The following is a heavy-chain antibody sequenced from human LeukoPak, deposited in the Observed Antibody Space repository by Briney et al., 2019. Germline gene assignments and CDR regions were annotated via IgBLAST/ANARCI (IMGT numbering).Heavy chain of an antibody. Sequence: PSETLSLTCAVSGYSISRGYYWGWIRQPPGKGLEWIGSIYHSGSTYYNPSVKSRVTISVDTSKNQFSLKLSSVTAADTAVYYCASAYYDILTGYFDYWGQGTLVTVSS. CDR1: GYSISRGYY. CDR3: ASAYYDILTGYFDY. CDR2: IYHSGST. V-gene: IGHV4-38-2*01. J-gene: IGHJ4*02. D-gene: IGHD3-9*01.